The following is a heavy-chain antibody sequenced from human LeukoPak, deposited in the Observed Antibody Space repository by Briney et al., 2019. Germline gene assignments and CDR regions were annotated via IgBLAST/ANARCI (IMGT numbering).Heavy chain of an antibody. J-gene: IGHJ4*02. Sequence: PGGSLRLSCAASGFTFDDYAMHWVRQAPGKGLEWVSLISGDGGSTYYADSVKGRFTISRDNSKNSLYLQMNILRTEDTALYYCAKDLWIQLWLPVAFDYWGQGTLVTVSS. CDR3: AKDLWIQLWLPVAFDY. D-gene: IGHD5-18*01. CDR1: GFTFDDYA. V-gene: IGHV3-43*02. CDR2: ISGDGGST.